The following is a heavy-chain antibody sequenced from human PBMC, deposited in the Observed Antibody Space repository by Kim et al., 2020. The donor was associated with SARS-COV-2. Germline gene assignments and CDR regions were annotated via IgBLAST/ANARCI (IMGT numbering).Heavy chain of an antibody. Sequence: GGSLRLSCAASGFTFSSYSMNWVRQAPGKGLEWVSSISSSSSYIYYADSVKGRFTISRDNAKNSLYLQMNSLRAEDTAVYYCARVNSWGGYSYAKVDAFDIWGQGTMVTVSS. J-gene: IGHJ3*02. CDR2: ISSSSSYI. CDR3: ARVNSWGGYSYAKVDAFDI. V-gene: IGHV3-21*01. D-gene: IGHD5-18*01. CDR1: GFTFSSYS.